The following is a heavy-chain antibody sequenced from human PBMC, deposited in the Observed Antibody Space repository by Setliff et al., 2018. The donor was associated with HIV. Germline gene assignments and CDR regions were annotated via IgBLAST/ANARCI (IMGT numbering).Heavy chain of an antibody. D-gene: IGHD2-2*01. J-gene: IGHJ5*02. CDR1: GGTFSSYA. CDR2: INPAGNPT. V-gene: IGHV1-46*01. CDR3: ARDFGGYCSSMSCPGLFDP. Sequence: ASVKVSCKASGGTFSSYAISWVRQAPGQGLEWMGIINPAGNPTSYAQKFQGRLTMNRDTSTNTVYMELSSLRYEDTAVYYCARDFGGYCSSMSCPGLFDPWGQGTLVTVSS.